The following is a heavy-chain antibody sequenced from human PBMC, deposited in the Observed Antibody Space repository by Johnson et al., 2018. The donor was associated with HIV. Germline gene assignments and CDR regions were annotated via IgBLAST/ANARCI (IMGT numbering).Heavy chain of an antibody. CDR3: ARDRERYNWNLGAFDI. J-gene: IGHJ3*02. CDR1: GFTFSAYA. Sequence: QVQLVESGGGVVQPGRSLRLSCAASGFTFSAYAMHWARQAPGKGLEWVALVPSDGSNRYYADSEKGRVTISRDNSKNTLYLQMNSLRAEDTAGYYCARDRERYNWNLGAFDIWGQGTMVTVSS. D-gene: IGHD1-20*01. CDR2: VPSDGSNR. V-gene: IGHV3-30-3*01.